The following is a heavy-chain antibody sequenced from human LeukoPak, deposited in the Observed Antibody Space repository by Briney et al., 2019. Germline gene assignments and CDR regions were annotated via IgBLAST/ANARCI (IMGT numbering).Heavy chain of an antibody. CDR1: GFTFSSYS. Sequence: GGSLRLSCAASGFTFSSYSMNWVRQAPGKGLEWVSYISSSSSTIYYADSVKGRFTIPRDNAKNSLYLQMNSLRAEDTAVYYCATEGYHRHDAFDIWGQGTMVTVSS. CDR2: ISSSSSTI. V-gene: IGHV3-48*01. CDR3: ATEGYHRHDAFDI. D-gene: IGHD5-18*01. J-gene: IGHJ3*02.